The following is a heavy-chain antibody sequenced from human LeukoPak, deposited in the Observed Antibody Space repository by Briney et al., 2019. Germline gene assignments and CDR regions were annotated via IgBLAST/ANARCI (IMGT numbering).Heavy chain of an antibody. CDR1: GFTFSDYA. CDR3: ARDRVGATTNFDY. Sequence: PGGSLRLSCAASGFTFSDYAMHWVRQAPGKGLEWVAVISHDGSIKYSADSVKGRFTISRDNSKNTLYLQMNSLRAEDTAVYYCARDRVGATTNFDYWGQGTLVTVSS. J-gene: IGHJ4*02. V-gene: IGHV3-30-3*01. D-gene: IGHD1-26*01. CDR2: ISHDGSIK.